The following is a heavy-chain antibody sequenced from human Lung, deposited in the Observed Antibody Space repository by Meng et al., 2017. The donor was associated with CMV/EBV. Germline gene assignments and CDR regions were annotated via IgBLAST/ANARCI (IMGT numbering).Heavy chain of an antibody. J-gene: IGHJ6*02. CDR3: ARERYLVPAASPDYYYYGMDV. CDR2: IDPNGGGT. D-gene: IGHD2-2*01. CDR1: EYTFTAYY. V-gene: IGHV1-2*02. Sequence: SVXVSXXASEYTFTAYYIHWVRQAPGQGLEWMGWIDPNGGGTNYAQKFQDRVTMTSDTSIRTAYMELSRLRSDDAALYYCARERYLVPAASPDYYYYGMDVWGQRTTVXVSS.